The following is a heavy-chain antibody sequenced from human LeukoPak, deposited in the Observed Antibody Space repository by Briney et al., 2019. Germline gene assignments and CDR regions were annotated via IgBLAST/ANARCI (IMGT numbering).Heavy chain of an antibody. Sequence: SQTLSLTCTVSGGSISSGGYYWSWIRQHPGKGLEWIGCIYYSGSTYYNPSLKSRVTISVDTSKNQFSLKLSSVTAADTAVYYCARRVRKNGSSSGVYYYFDYWGQGTLVTVSS. D-gene: IGHD6-6*01. CDR1: GGSISSGGYY. CDR2: IYYSGST. J-gene: IGHJ4*02. V-gene: IGHV4-31*03. CDR3: ARRVRKNGSSSGVYYYFDY.